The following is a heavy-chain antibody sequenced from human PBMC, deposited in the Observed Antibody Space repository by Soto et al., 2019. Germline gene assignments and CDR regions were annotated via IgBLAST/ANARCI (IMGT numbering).Heavy chain of an antibody. J-gene: IGHJ4*02. CDR3: ARGRGTGWFFDF. V-gene: IGHV4-31*03. D-gene: IGHD1-1*01. Sequence: QVQLQESGPGLVKPSQTLSLTCTVSGGALTSGGFYWSWVRQHPVKGLEWIGYIFYTGSTSYNPSLKSRLTISQDPSKNHFSLNLSSVTAADTAVYSCARGRGTGWFFDFWGQGALVTVSS. CDR2: IFYTGST. CDR1: GGALTSGGFY.